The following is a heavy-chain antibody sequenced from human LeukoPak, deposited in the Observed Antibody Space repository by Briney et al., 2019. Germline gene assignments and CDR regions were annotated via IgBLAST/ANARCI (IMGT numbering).Heavy chain of an antibody. Sequence: PSETLSLTCAVYGGSFSGYYWSWIRQPPGKGLEWIGEINHSGSTNYNPSLKSRVTISVDTSKNQFSLKLSSVTAADTAVYYCASGDFAGAFDIWGQGTMVTVSS. J-gene: IGHJ3*02. CDR3: ASGDFAGAFDI. CDR1: GGSFSGYY. V-gene: IGHV4-34*01. CDR2: INHSGST.